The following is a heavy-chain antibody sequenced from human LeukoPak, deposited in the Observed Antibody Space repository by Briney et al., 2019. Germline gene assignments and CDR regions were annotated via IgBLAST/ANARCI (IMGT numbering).Heavy chain of an antibody. D-gene: IGHD6-6*01. Sequence: PGGSLRLSCAASGFTFSDSAMHWVRQASGKGLEWVGRIRSKANSYATAYAASVKGRFTISRDDSKNTAYLQMNSLKTEDTAVYYCTRHSEYSSSPSDYWGQGTLVTVSS. CDR1: GFTFSDSA. J-gene: IGHJ4*02. CDR3: TRHSEYSSSPSDY. V-gene: IGHV3-73*01. CDR2: IRSKANSYAT.